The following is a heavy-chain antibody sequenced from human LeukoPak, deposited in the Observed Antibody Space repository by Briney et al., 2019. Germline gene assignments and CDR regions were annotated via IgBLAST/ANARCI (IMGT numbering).Heavy chain of an antibody. J-gene: IGHJ4*02. CDR1: GFTFSSYA. V-gene: IGHV3-23*01. CDR2: ISGSGGST. D-gene: IGHD5-18*01. Sequence: GGSLRLSCAASGFTFSSYAVSWVRQAPGKGLEWVSAISGSGGSTYYADSVKGRFTISRDNSKNTLYLQMNSLRAEDTAVYYCASPGGGYSYGYFDYWGQGTLVTVSS. CDR3: ASPGGGYSYGYFDY.